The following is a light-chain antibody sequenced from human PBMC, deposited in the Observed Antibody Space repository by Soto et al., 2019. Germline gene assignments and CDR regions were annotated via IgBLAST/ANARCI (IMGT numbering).Light chain of an antibody. CDR3: QQYYSHWT. V-gene: IGKV1-5*03. Sequence: DIQMTQSPSTLSASVGDRVTITCRAIQSISSWLAWYQQRPGKAPKLMIYKASSLGSGVPSRFSGSGSGTEFTLTINSLQPDDSATYFCQQYYSHWTFGQGTKVEI. CDR1: QSISSW. J-gene: IGKJ1*01. CDR2: KAS.